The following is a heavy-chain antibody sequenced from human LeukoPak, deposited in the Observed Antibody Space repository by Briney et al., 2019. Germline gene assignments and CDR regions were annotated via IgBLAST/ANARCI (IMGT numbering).Heavy chain of an antibody. D-gene: IGHD2-15*01. V-gene: IGHV3-23*01. CDR1: GFTFSSYA. Sequence: GGSLRLSCAASGFTFSSYAMSWVRQAPGKGLEWVSAISGSGGSTYYADSVKGRFTISRDNSKNTLYLQMNSLRTEDTAVYYCAXXSXGLEGGYFDYWGQGTLVTVSS. CDR2: ISGSGGST. CDR3: AXXSXGLEGGYFDY. J-gene: IGHJ4*02.